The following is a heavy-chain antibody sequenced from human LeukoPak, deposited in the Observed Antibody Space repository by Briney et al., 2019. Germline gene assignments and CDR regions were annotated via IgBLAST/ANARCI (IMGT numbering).Heavy chain of an antibody. CDR3: VRDGEGVAISVNYWFDP. D-gene: IGHD3-10*01. J-gene: IGHJ5*02. V-gene: IGHV1-8*01. CDR1: GFIFTNYD. Sequence: GASVKVSRRACGFIFTNYDINWVRQAAGQGLEWMGWMNPITGNTGYARQFQGRVTMTSDTPTRTAYMELASLRSGGTAVYYCVRDGEGVAISVNYWFDPWGQGTLVTVSS. CDR2: MNPITGNT.